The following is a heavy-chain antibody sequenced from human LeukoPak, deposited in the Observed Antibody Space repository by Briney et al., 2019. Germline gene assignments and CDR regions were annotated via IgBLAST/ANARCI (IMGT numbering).Heavy chain of an antibody. D-gene: IGHD3-22*01. CDR2: MCGSGGST. Sequence: GGSLRLSCAASGFTFSSYAMSWVRQAPGKGLEWVSAMCGSGGSTYYADSVKGLFTISRDNSKNTLYLQMNSLRAEDTAVYYCAKVDSSGYYEIFDYWGQGTLVTVSS. J-gene: IGHJ4*02. V-gene: IGHV3-23*01. CDR1: GFTFSSYA. CDR3: AKVDSSGYYEIFDY.